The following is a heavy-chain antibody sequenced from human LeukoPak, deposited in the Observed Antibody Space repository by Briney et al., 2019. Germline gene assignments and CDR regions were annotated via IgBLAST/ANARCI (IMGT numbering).Heavy chain of an antibody. J-gene: IGHJ6*03. CDR3: ARADGRYFDWLFAKPYYMDV. CDR2: ISSSGSTI. V-gene: IGHV3-48*03. D-gene: IGHD3-9*01. CDR1: GFTFSSYE. Sequence: PGGSLRLSCAASGFTFSSYEMNWVRQAPGKGLEWVSYISSSGSTIYYADSVKGRFTISRDNAKNSLYLQMNSLRAEDTAVYYCARADGRYFDWLFAKPYYMDVWGKGTTVTISS.